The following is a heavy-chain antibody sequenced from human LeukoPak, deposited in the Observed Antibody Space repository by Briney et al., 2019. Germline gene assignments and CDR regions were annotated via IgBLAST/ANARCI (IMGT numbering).Heavy chain of an antibody. D-gene: IGHD5-18*01. Sequence: GGSLRLSCAASGFTFRSYGMHWVRQAPGKGLEWVAFIQYDGRGGYYTDSVKGRFTISRDNSKNTLFLQMSSLRAEDTAAYYCAKGYSYHIDYWGQGTLVTVSS. V-gene: IGHV3-30*02. CDR2: IQYDGRGG. J-gene: IGHJ4*02. CDR3: AKGYSYHIDY. CDR1: GFTFRSYG.